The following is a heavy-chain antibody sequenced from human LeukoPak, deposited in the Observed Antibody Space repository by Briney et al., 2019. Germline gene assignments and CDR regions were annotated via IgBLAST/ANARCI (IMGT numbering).Heavy chain of an antibody. D-gene: IGHD3-10*01. CDR2: ISGSGGST. V-gene: IGHV3-23*01. CDR3: AKGVEFLGGCYLDY. CDR1: GFTFSSYA. Sequence: GGSLRLSCAASGFTFSSYAMSWVRQAPGKGLEWVSAISGSGGSTYYADSVKGRFTISRDNSKNTLYLQMNSLRAEDTAVYYCAKGVEFLGGCYLDYWGQGTLVTVSS. J-gene: IGHJ4*02.